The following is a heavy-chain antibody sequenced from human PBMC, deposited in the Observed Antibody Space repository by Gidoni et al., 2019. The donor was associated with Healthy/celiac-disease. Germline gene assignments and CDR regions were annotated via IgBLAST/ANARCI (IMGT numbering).Heavy chain of an antibody. D-gene: IGHD6-13*01. J-gene: IGHJ4*02. CDR1: GCTCSRYD. Sequence: EVKLVESGGGMVQPGGSLRLACAASGCTCSRYDMHRVRQATGQGLAWVSAIGTAVDTSYPGSVEGRFTISRANAKNSLYLQMNSLRAGDTAVYYCARQYGSSPGADYFDYWGQGTLVTVSS. V-gene: IGHV3-13*01. CDR3: ARQYGSSPGADYFDY. CDR2: IGTAVDT.